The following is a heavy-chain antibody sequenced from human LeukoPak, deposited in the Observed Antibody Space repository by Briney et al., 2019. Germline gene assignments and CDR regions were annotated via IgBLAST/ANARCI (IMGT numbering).Heavy chain of an antibody. CDR3: ARFSDSSSFDY. Sequence: GGSLRLSCAASGFTFSSYAMHWVRQAPGKGLEWVAVISYGGSNKYYADSVKGRFTISRDNSKNTLYLQMNSLRAEDTAVYYCARFSDSSSFDYWGQGTLVTVSS. CDR1: GFTFSSYA. V-gene: IGHV3-30-3*01. CDR2: ISYGGSNK. D-gene: IGHD6-13*01. J-gene: IGHJ4*02.